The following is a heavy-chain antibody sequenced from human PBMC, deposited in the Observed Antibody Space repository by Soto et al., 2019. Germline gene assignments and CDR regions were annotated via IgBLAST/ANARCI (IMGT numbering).Heavy chain of an antibody. CDR3: ARVRFGEWGYAMDV. CDR2: ISSSGSSI. J-gene: IGHJ6*02. V-gene: IGHV3-11*01. Sequence: QVQLVESGGGLVKPGGSLRLSCAASGLTFSDCYMNWIRQAPGKGLEWVSYISSSGSSINYAGSVKGRFTISRDNAMNSLYLQMNSLRAEDTAMYYCARVRFGEWGYAMDVWGQGTTVTVSS. D-gene: IGHD3-10*01. CDR1: GLTFSDCY.